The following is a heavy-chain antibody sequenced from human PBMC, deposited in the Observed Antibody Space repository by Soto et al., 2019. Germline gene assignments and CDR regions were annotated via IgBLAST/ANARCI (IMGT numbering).Heavy chain of an antibody. CDR3: AIGEWLSTSYFNF. Sequence: KTSETLSLTCAVSGDSISRGYYWAWIRQPPGKGLEWIGSIYHSGTTYYNPSLKSRVTISVDTSENQFSLKLSSVAAADTAVYHCAIGEWLSTSYFNFWGKGTLVTVSS. V-gene: IGHV4-38-2*01. D-gene: IGHD3-3*01. CDR2: IYHSGTT. CDR1: GDSISRGYY. J-gene: IGHJ4*02.